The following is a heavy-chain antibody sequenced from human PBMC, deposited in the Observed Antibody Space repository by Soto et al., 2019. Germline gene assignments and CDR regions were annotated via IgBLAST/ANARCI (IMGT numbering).Heavy chain of an antibody. CDR2: ISGSGGST. V-gene: IGHV3-23*01. CDR1: GFTFSSYA. CDR3: AKDKDGSGSYEYYFDY. D-gene: IGHD3-10*01. J-gene: IGHJ4*02. Sequence: EVQLLESGGGLVQPGGSLRLSCAASGFTFSSYAMSWVRQAPGKGLEWVSAISGSGGSTYYADSVKGRFTISRDNSKNTLYLQMNSLRAEDTAVYYCAKDKDGSGSYEYYFDYWGQGTLVTVSS.